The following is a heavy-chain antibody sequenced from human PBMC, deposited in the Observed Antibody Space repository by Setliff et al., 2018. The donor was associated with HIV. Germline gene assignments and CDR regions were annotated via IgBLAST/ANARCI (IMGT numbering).Heavy chain of an antibody. Sequence: SETLSLTCTVFGGSISSGGYYWSWIRQHPGKGLEWIGYIYYSGRSYYSPSLKSRVSLSVDTSKNQFSLKLSSVTATDTAVYYCASPYYYDSSGYWYFDLWGRGTLVTVSS. CDR3: ASPYYYDSSGYWYFDL. CDR2: IYYSGRS. V-gene: IGHV4-31*03. J-gene: IGHJ2*01. D-gene: IGHD3-22*01. CDR1: GGSISSGGYY.